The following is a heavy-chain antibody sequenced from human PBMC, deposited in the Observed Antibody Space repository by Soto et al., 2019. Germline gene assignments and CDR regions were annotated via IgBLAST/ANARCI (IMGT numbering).Heavy chain of an antibody. Sequence: PGWSLRLSCAASGFTFSSHWMTWVRQAPGKGLEWVANIKQDGSEKYYVDSVKGRFTISRDNAKNSLYLQMNSLRAEDSAVYYCAREYAFLEWLLKENYYYYGMDVWGQGTTVTASS. CDR3: AREYAFLEWLLKENYYYYGMDV. CDR2: IKQDGSEK. D-gene: IGHD3-3*02. V-gene: IGHV3-7*01. J-gene: IGHJ6*02. CDR1: GFTFSSHW.